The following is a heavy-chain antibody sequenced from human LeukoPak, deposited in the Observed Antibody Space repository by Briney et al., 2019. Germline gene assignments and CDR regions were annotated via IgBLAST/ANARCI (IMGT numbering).Heavy chain of an antibody. Sequence: SETLSLTCTVSGGSISSYYWSWIRQPPGKGLEWIGYVYRSGTTNHNPSLKSRATISVDTSTNQFSLSLSSVTAADTAVYYCARFRGYDYDNNGYFDFWGQGTLVTVSS. CDR2: VYRSGTT. J-gene: IGHJ4*02. CDR3: ARFRGYDYDNNGYFDF. D-gene: IGHD3-22*01. V-gene: IGHV4-59*08. CDR1: GGSISSYY.